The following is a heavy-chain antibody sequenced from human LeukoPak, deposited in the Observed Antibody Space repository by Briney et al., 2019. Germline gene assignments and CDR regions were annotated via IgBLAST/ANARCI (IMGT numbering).Heavy chain of an antibody. CDR3: ANLRYSSSWYGTHFDY. Sequence: GGSLRLSCAASGFTFSSYSMNWVRQAPGRGLEWVSSISSSSSYIYYADSVKGRFTISRDNSKNTLYLQMNSLRAEDTAVYYCANLRYSSSWYGTHFDYWGQGTLVTVSS. D-gene: IGHD6-13*01. V-gene: IGHV3-21*01. CDR2: ISSSSSYI. J-gene: IGHJ4*02. CDR1: GFTFSSYS.